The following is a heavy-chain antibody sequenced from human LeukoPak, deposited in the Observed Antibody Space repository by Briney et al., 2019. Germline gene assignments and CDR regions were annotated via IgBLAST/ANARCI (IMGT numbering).Heavy chain of an antibody. V-gene: IGHV3-23*01. Sequence: PGGSLRLSCAASGFTFSSYAMHWVRQAPGKGLEWVSAISGSGGSTYYADSVKGRFTISRDNSKNTLYLQMNSLRAEDTAVYYCAEDGPSEGGVSSGWYQGFDYWGQGTLVTVSS. J-gene: IGHJ4*02. CDR3: AEDGPSEGGVSSGWYQGFDY. D-gene: IGHD6-19*01. CDR1: GFTFSSYA. CDR2: ISGSGGST.